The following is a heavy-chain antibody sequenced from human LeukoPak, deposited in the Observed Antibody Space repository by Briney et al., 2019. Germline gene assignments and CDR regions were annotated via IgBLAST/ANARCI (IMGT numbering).Heavy chain of an antibody. Sequence: ASVKVSCKASGGSFTNCPSHWVRQAPGQGLEWMGRIIPMFGSTDYAQKFQGRLTITAEESTTTAYLELSSLRSEDTAVYYCARGDSVPLGGGNLLRVLYFNDWGQGTLVAVSS. J-gene: IGHJ1*01. CDR3: ARGDSVPLGGGNLLRVLYFND. CDR2: IIPMFGST. CDR1: GGSFTNCP. V-gene: IGHV1-69*13. D-gene: IGHD4-23*01.